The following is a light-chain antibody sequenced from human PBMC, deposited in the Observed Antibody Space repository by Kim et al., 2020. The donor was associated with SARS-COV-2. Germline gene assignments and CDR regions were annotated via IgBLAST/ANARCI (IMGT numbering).Light chain of an antibody. J-gene: IGKJ1*01. CDR3: QQYDSNLWT. Sequence: ASVGDTITITCRASQSISSWLAWYQQKPGQAPKLLIYKASNLQTGVPSRFSGRGSGTEFTLTISSLQPDDFATYYCQQYDSNLWTFGQGTKVDIK. CDR2: KAS. CDR1: QSISSW. V-gene: IGKV1-5*03.